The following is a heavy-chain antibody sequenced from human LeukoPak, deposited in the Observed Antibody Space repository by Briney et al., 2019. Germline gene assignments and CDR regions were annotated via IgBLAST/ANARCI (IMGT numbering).Heavy chain of an antibody. D-gene: IGHD4-17*01. Sequence: GGPLRLSCAASGFTITDAWMSWVRQAPGKGLEWVGRIKSGAEAGTTEYAAPVKGRFTISRDDSRNTLYLQMNGLKTEDTAMYYCAKDGYTDYGPHLDYWGQGTLVTVSS. CDR1: GFTITDAW. CDR3: AKDGYTDYGPHLDY. J-gene: IGHJ4*02. CDR2: IKSGAEAGTT. V-gene: IGHV3-15*01.